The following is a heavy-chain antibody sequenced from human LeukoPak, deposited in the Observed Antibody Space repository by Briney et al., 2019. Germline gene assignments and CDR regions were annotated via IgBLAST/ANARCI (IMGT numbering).Heavy chain of an antibody. Sequence: GGSLRLSCAASGFTVSSNFMSWVRQAPGKGLEWVSVIYSGGSTYYADSVKGRFTISRDNSKNTLYLQMNSLRAEDTAVYYCARDYYGSGSYYWGQGTLVTVSS. CDR1: GFTVSSNF. CDR2: IYSGGST. CDR3: ARDYYGSGSYY. V-gene: IGHV3-66*01. J-gene: IGHJ4*02. D-gene: IGHD3-10*01.